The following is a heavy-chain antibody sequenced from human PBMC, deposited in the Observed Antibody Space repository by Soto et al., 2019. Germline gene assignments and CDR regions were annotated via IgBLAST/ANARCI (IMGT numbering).Heavy chain of an antibody. V-gene: IGHV3-9*01. CDR3: AKAPLINSDFWSPGPYFDY. Sequence: PGGSLRLSCAASGFSFDDYVLHWVRQVPGKGLEWVSGISWNSDTTGYADSVKGRFTISRDNAKNSLYLQMNSLRAEDTALYYCAKAPLINSDFWSPGPYFDYWGQGTLVTVSS. CDR1: GFSFDDYV. CDR2: ISWNSDTT. J-gene: IGHJ4*02. D-gene: IGHD3-3*01.